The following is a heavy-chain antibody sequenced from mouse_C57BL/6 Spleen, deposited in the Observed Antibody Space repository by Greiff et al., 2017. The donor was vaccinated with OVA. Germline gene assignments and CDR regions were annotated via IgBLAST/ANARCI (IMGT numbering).Heavy chain of an antibody. CDR3: ARYTIYGSSYGDFDY. V-gene: IGHV1-81*01. J-gene: IGHJ2*01. Sequence: QVQLQQSGAELARPGASVKLSCKASGYTFTSYGISWVKQRTGQGLEWIGEIYPRSGNTYYNEKFKGKATLTADKSSSTAYMELRSLTSEDSAVYFCARYTIYGSSYGDFDYWGQGTTLTVSS. CDR2: IYPRSGNT. CDR1: GYTFTSYG. D-gene: IGHD1-1*01.